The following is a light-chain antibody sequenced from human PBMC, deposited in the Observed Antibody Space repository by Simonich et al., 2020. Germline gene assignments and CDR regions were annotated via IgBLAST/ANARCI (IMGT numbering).Light chain of an antibody. CDR3: VLYMGSGIWV. CDR2: STI. J-gene: IGLJ3*02. CDR1: SGSVSTSYY. V-gene: IGLV8-61*01. Sequence: QTVVTQEPSFSVSPGGTVTLTCGLSSGSVSTSYYPSWYQKTPGQAPRTLIYSTITRSSGVPDRFSGSILGNKAALTITGAQADDESDYYCVLYMGSGIWVFGGGTKLTVL.